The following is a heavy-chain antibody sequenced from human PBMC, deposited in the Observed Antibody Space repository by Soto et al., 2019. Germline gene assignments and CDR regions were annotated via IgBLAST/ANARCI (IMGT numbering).Heavy chain of an antibody. Sequence: SGPTPGDPTQPLTLTCSFSGFSLSTVPMCVSWIRQTPGKALEYLALIDWEDEKFYSASLKTRLTISKDTSKNQVVLTMTDMDPADTATYYCARLRVDSGGYHFDIWGQGTLVTVSS. CDR2: IDWEDEK. V-gene: IGHV2-70*12. CDR1: GFSLSTVPMC. CDR3: ARLRVDSGGYHFDI. J-gene: IGHJ4*02. D-gene: IGHD2-21*01.